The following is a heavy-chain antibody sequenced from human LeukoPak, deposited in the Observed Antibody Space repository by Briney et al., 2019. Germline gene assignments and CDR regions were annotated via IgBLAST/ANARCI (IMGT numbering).Heavy chain of an antibody. CDR1: GGSFSGYY. J-gene: IGHJ4*02. CDR3: AREGGYSYGYYFDY. D-gene: IGHD5-18*01. Sequence: SETLSLTCAVYGGSFSGYYWSWIRQPPGKGLEWIGEINHSGSTNYNPSLKSRVTISVDTSKNQFPLKLSSVTAADTAVYYCAREGGYSYGYYFDYWGQGTLVTVSS. CDR2: INHSGST. V-gene: IGHV4-34*01.